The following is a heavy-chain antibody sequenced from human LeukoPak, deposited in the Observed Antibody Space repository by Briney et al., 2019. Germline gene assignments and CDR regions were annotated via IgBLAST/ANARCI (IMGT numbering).Heavy chain of an antibody. V-gene: IGHV3-53*01. CDR2: XXSGGST. Sequence: SFAXXXFPVSSNYMSWVRPAPGKGLEWVSXXXSGGSTYYAYSVKGRFTISRDNSKNTLYLQMNSLRAEDTAVYYCAREGNTMVRGVTETTDYWGQGTLVTVSS. CDR1: XFPVSSNY. J-gene: IGHJ4*02. D-gene: IGHD3-10*01. CDR3: AREGNTMVRGVTETTDY.